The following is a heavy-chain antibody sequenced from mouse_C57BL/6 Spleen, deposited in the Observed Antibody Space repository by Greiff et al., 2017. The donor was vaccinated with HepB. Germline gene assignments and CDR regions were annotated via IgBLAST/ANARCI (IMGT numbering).Heavy chain of an antibody. Sequence: QVQLQQSGPGLVQPSQSLSITCTVSGFSLTSYGVHWVRQSPGKGLEWLGVIWRGGSTDYNAAFMSRLSITKDNSKSQVFFKMNSLQADDTAIYYCAKKERDWDGYFDVWGTGTTVTVSS. CDR1: GFSLTSYG. V-gene: IGHV2-5*01. CDR2: IWRGGST. CDR3: AKKERDWDGYFDV. J-gene: IGHJ1*03. D-gene: IGHD4-1*01.